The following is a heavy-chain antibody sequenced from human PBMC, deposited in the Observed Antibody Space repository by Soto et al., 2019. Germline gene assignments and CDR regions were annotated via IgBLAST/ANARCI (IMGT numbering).Heavy chain of an antibody. CDR3: AKGGHLDY. V-gene: IGHV3-23*01. CDR2: VTASGSNP. Sequence: GGSLRLSCAASGFIFSSYDMSWVRQAPGRGLEWVSVVTASGSNPHYAASVKGRFTNSRDNSKNMLFLQVNSLRVEDTAVYYCAKGGHLDYWGQGTLVTVSS. J-gene: IGHJ4*02. CDR1: GFIFSSYD.